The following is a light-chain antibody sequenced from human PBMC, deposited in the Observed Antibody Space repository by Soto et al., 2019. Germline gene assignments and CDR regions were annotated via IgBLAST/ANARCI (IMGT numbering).Light chain of an antibody. V-gene: IGLV2-14*03. CDR2: DVS. Sequence: QSALTQPASVSGSPGQSITISCTGTSSDVGGYNYVSWYLQHPGRVPKLMIYDVSNRPSWVSNRFSGSKSGNTASLTISGLQAEDEADYYCSSYTSTRSYVFGTGTKLTVL. CDR3: SSYTSTRSYV. J-gene: IGLJ1*01. CDR1: SSDVGGYNY.